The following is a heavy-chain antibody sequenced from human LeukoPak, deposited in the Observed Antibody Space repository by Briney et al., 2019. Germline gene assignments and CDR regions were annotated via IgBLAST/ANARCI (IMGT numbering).Heavy chain of an antibody. Sequence: GGSLRLSCAASGFTFSSYAMHWVRQAPGKGLEWVAVISYDGSNKYYADSVKGRFTISRDNSKNTLYLQMNSLRAEDTAVYYCARDLSLIAYWGQGTLVTASS. CDR1: GFTFSSYA. V-gene: IGHV3-30*01. CDR3: ARDLSLIAY. J-gene: IGHJ4*02. CDR2: ISYDGSNK.